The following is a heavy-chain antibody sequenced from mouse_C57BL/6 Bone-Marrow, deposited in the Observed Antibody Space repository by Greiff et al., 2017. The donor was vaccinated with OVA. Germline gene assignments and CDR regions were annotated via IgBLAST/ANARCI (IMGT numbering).Heavy chain of an antibody. V-gene: IGHV1-80*01. Sequence: QVHVKQSGAELVKPGASVKISCKASGYAFSSYWMNWVKQRPGKGLEWIGQIYPGDGDTNYNGKFKGKATLTADKSSSTAYMQLSSLTSEDSAVYFCARWGSSTYWYFDVWGTGTTVTVSS. D-gene: IGHD1-1*01. CDR2: IYPGDGDT. CDR3: ARWGSSTYWYFDV. CDR1: GYAFSSYW. J-gene: IGHJ1*03.